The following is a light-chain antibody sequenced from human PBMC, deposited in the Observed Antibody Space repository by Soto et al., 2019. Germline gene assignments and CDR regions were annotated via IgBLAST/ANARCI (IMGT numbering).Light chain of an antibody. V-gene: IGLV2-14*03. CDR3: SSYTSSFKLAV. Sequence: QSVLTQPASVSGSPGQSITIFCTGTSSDVGGYNYVSWYQQHPGSAPKLMIYDVSSRPSGVSNRFSDSKSGNTASLTISGLQAEDEADYYCSSYTSSFKLAVFGSGTKLTVL. CDR2: DVS. CDR1: SSDVGGYNY. J-gene: IGLJ1*01.